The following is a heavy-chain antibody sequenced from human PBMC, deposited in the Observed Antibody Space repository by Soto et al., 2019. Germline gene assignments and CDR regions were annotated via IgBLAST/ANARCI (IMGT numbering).Heavy chain of an antibody. Sequence: GASVKVSCKASGYTFTNYALSWVRQAPGQGLEWIGFISVYNGVTQYAQKFQGRVTVTTDTATSTVYLGLRSLRSDDTAVYFCARGGAARHFDYWGQGTPVTVSS. CDR3: ARGGAARHFDY. D-gene: IGHD6-25*01. V-gene: IGHV1-18*01. CDR1: GYTFTNYA. J-gene: IGHJ4*02. CDR2: ISVYNGVT.